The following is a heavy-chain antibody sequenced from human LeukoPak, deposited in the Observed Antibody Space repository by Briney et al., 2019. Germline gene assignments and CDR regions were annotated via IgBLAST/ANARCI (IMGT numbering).Heavy chain of an antibody. CDR1: GFTFSSYA. V-gene: IGHV3-23*01. J-gene: IGHJ3*01. D-gene: IGHD3-3*02. CDR2: ISGSGGST. CDR3: AKHAPIASATSRAAFDF. Sequence: GGSLRLSCAASGFTFSSYAMSWVRQAPGKGLEWVSAISGSGGSTYYADSVKGRFTISRDNSKNTLYLQMNSLRAEDTAVYYCAKHAPIASATSRAAFDFWGQGTMVTVSS.